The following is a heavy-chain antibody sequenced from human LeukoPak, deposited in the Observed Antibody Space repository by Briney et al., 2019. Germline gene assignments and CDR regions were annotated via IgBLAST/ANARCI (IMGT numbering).Heavy chain of an antibody. CDR1: GFTFSSYS. Sequence: GGSLRLSCAASGFTFSSYSMNWVRQAPGKGLEWVSSLSSSSSYIYYADSVKGRFTISRDNAKNSLYLQMNSLRAEDTAVYYCARSGIVGATIDYWGQGTLVTVSS. CDR3: ARSGIVGATIDY. D-gene: IGHD1-26*01. J-gene: IGHJ4*02. CDR2: LSSSSSYI. V-gene: IGHV3-21*01.